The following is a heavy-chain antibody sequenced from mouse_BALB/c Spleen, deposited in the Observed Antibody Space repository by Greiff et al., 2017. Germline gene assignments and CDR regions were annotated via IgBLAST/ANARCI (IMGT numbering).Heavy chain of an antibody. V-gene: IGHV1S29*02. Sequence: EVQLQQSGPELVKPGASVKISCKASGYTFTDYNMHWVKQSHGKSLEWIGYIYPYNGGTGYNQKFKSKATLTVDNSSSTAYMELRSLTSEDSAVYYCARCYRYDRDYAMDYWGQGTSVTVSS. D-gene: IGHD2-14*01. CDR3: ARCYRYDRDYAMDY. CDR1: GYTFTDYN. CDR2: IYPYNGGT. J-gene: IGHJ4*01.